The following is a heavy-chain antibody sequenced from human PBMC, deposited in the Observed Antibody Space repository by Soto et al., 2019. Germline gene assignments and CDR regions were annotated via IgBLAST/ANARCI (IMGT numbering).Heavy chain of an antibody. Sequence: GGSLRLSCAASGFTFSNYIMHWVRQAPGKGLEWVSGISDDGSNKNNADSVKGRFTISRDNSKNRLYLQMNSLRAEDTAVYYCARDGELYCSSTSCYRQFDYWGQGNLVTVSS. CDR3: ARDGELYCSSTSCYRQFDY. D-gene: IGHD2-2*01. J-gene: IGHJ4*02. CDR1: GFTFSNYI. V-gene: IGHV3-30-3*01. CDR2: ISDDGSNK.